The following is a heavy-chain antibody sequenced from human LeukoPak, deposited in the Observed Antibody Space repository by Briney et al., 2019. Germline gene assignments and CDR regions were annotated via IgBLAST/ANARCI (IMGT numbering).Heavy chain of an antibody. CDR2: INYDGSTT. D-gene: IGHD3-10*01. CDR1: GFTFSTYW. CDR3: LRDYYGSGDY. J-gene: IGHJ4*02. Sequence: GGSLRLSCAASGFTFSTYWMHWVRQAPGKGLVWVSRINYDGSTTMYADSVKGRFTISRDNAKNTLYLQMNSLRAEDTAVYYCLRDYYGSGDYWGQGTLVTVSS. V-gene: IGHV3-74*03.